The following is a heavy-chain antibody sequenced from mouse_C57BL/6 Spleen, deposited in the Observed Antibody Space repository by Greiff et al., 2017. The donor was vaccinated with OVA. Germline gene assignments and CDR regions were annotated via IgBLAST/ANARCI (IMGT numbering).Heavy chain of an antibody. Sequence: EVMLVESGGDLVKPGGSLKLSCAASGFTFSSYGMSWVRQTPDKRLEWVATISSGGSYTYYPDSVKGRFTISRDNAKNTLYLQMSSLKSEDTAMYYCARQRGDSSGYYAMDYWGQGTSVTVSS. D-gene: IGHD3-2*02. V-gene: IGHV5-6*01. CDR3: ARQRGDSSGYYAMDY. CDR2: ISSGGSYT. CDR1: GFTFSSYG. J-gene: IGHJ4*01.